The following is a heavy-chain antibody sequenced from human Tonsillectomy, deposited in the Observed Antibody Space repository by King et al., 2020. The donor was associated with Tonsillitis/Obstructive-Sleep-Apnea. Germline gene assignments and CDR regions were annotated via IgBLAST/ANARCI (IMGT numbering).Heavy chain of an antibody. D-gene: IGHD3-3*01. CDR1: GYIITSYG. J-gene: IGHJ5*02. CDR2: MSDYNGNT. V-gene: IGHV1-18*01. CDR3: ARDRVSRITISGVVCAFVT. Sequence: QLVQSGAEVKKPGASVKVSCKASGYIITSYGISWVRQAPGQGLEWMGWMSDYNGNTNYAQKFQGRVTMTTDTSTRIPYMELRRLRYDDTRVYYCARDRVSRITISGVVCAFVTWGQGTLVTVSS.